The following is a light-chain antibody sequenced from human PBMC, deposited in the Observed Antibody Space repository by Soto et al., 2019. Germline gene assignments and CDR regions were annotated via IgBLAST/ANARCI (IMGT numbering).Light chain of an antibody. CDR1: SSNIGNDY. CDR3: AAWDSSLSAVV. Sequence: QSVLTQPPSVSAAPGQTVTISCSGSSSNIGNDYVSWYQQLPQTAPKLLIYDNNKRPSGIPDRFSGSKSGTSATLGITGLQTGDEADYYCAAWDSSLSAVVFGGGTKVTVL. V-gene: IGLV1-51*01. CDR2: DNN. J-gene: IGLJ2*01.